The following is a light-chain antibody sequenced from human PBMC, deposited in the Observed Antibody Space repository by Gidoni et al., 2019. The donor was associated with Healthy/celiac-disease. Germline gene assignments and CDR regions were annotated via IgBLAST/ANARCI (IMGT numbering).Light chain of an antibody. CDR3: QQYGSSPPIFT. CDR1: QSVSSSY. V-gene: IGKV3-20*01. Sequence: VLTPSPGTLSLSPGERATLSCRASQSVSSSYLAWYQQKPGQAPRLLIYGASSRATGIPDRVSGSGSGTDFTLTMSRLEPEDLAVYYCQQYGSSPPIFTFXPXTKVDIK. J-gene: IGKJ3*01. CDR2: GAS.